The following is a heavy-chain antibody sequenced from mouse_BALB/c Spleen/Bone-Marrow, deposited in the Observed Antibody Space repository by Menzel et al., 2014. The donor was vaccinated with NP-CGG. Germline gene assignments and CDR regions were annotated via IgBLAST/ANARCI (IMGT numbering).Heavy chain of an antibody. CDR2: IYPYNGGT. V-gene: IGHV1S29*02. D-gene: IGHD2-1*01. Sequence: EVKLVESGPELVKPGASVKISCKASGYTFTDYNMHWVKQSHGKSLDWIGYIYPYNGGTGYNQKFKSKATLTVDNSSSTAYMELRSLTPEDSAVYYCARGRAYGNYVWFDYWGQGTLVTVSA. CDR3: ARGRAYGNYVWFDY. CDR1: GYTFTDYN. J-gene: IGHJ3*01.